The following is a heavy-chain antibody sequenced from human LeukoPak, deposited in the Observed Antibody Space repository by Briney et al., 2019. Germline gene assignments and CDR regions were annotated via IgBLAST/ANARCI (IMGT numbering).Heavy chain of an antibody. V-gene: IGHV3-15*01. CDR2: IKSKTDGGTT. CDR3: TTAFRYCSSTSCYARDY. Sequence: GGSLRLSCAASGFTFSSYAMSWVRQAPGKGLEWVGRIKSKTDGGTTDYAAPVKGRFTISRDDSKNTLYLQMNSLKTEDTAVYYCTTAFRYCSSTSCYARDYWGQGTLVTVSS. J-gene: IGHJ4*02. D-gene: IGHD2-2*01. CDR1: GFTFSSYA.